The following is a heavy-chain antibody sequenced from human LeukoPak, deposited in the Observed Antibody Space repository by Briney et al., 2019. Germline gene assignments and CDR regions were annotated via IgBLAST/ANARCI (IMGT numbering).Heavy chain of an antibody. J-gene: IGHJ3*02. D-gene: IGHD2-2*01. V-gene: IGHV3-13*05. Sequence: HPGGSLRLSCTASGFTFSSYDMHWGRHDKGKGLEWVSAISTAGDPYYLGSVKGRFTISRENAKNSFYLQMDSLRAGDTAVYYCAGQARPGSAEGAFDIWGPGTMGTVSS. CDR2: ISTAGDP. CDR3: AGQARPGSAEGAFDI. CDR1: GFTFSSYD.